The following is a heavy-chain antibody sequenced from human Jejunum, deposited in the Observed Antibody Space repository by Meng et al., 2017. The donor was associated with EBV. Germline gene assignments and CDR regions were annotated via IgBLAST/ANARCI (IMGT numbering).Heavy chain of an antibody. D-gene: IGHD3-10*01. CDR2: INHGGGA. V-gene: IGHV4-34*01. J-gene: IGHJ5*02. CDR3: ARLGGYASGTYYPIDP. Sequence: QGQLQPGGEGLLKPSETLSLTCAVYGGSFSDYYWTWIRQPPGKGLEWIGEINHGGGAIYNPSLKSRVTISVDTSKNQFSLKLSSVTAADTAVYYCARLGGYASGTYYPIDPWGQGTLVTVSS. CDR1: GGSFSDYY.